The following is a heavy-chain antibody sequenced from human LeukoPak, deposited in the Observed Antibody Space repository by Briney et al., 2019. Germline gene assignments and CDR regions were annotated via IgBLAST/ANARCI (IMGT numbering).Heavy chain of an antibody. Sequence: PSETLSLTCTVSGGSISSYYWSWIRQPPGKGLEWIGYIYYSGSTNYNPSLKSRVTISVDTSKNQFSLKLSSVTAADTAAYYCARRGFGGGRYFDYWGQGTLVTVSS. V-gene: IGHV4-59*08. CDR1: GGSISSYY. D-gene: IGHD1-26*01. CDR3: ARRGFGGGRYFDY. J-gene: IGHJ4*02. CDR2: IYYSGST.